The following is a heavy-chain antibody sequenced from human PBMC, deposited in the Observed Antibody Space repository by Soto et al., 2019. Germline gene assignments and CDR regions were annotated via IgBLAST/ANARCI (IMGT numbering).Heavy chain of an antibody. D-gene: IGHD3-10*01. V-gene: IGHV1-69*08. CDR1: ADTFTGYT. CDR3: ARSRGSYYSNFDS. CDR2: VIPILGAS. J-gene: IGHJ4*02. Sequence: QVQLVQSGAEVKKPGSSVKVSCKASADTFTGYTVTWVRQPPGQGLEWVGRVIPILGASNFAQKFQGRVTISADKSTDTAYMVLTGLTSEDTAVYYCARSRGSYYSNFDSWGQGTLVTVSS.